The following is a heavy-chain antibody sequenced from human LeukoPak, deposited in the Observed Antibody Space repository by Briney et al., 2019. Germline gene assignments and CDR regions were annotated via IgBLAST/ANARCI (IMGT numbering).Heavy chain of an antibody. CDR2: ISGGGGST. CDR1: GFTFSSYA. Sequence: GGSLRLSCAASGFTFSSYAMSWVRQAPGKGLEWVSAISGGGGSTHYADSVKGRFTISRDNSKNTLYLQMNSLRAEDTAVYYCARDSTGYWYFDLWGRGTLVSVSS. D-gene: IGHD3-3*02. J-gene: IGHJ2*01. CDR3: ARDSTGYWYFDL. V-gene: IGHV3-23*01.